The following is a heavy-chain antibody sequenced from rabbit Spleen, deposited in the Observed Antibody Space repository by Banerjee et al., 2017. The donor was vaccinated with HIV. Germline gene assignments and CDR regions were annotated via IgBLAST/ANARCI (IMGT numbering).Heavy chain of an antibody. CDR2: IAAGVSGTT. D-gene: IGHD1-1*01. V-gene: IGHV1S40*01. CDR3: ARDLTNIIGWNFGW. Sequence: QSLEESGGDLVKPGASLTLTCTASGFSFSFSNYLCWVRQPPGKGPEWIACIAAGVSGTTYYATWAKGRFTFSRTSSTTVTLLVTSLTAADTATYFCARDLTNIIGWNFGWWGQGTLVTVS. CDR1: GFSFSFSNY. J-gene: IGHJ3*01.